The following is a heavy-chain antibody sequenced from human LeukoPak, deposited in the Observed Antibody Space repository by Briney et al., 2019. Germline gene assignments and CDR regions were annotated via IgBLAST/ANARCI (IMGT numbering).Heavy chain of an antibody. CDR1: GGSSSGYY. J-gene: IGHJ4*02. Sequence: PSQTLSLTCAVYGGSSSGYYWSWIRQPPGAGLEWIGEINHSGSTNYNPSLKSRVTISVDTSKNQFSLKLSSVTAADTAVYYCARIVVVVAATLSHYFDYWGQGTLVTVSS. D-gene: IGHD2-15*01. CDR3: ARIVVVVAATLSHYFDY. CDR2: INHSGST. V-gene: IGHV4-34*01.